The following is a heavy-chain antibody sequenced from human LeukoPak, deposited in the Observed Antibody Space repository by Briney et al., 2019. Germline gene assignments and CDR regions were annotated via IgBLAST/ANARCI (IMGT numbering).Heavy chain of an antibody. D-gene: IGHD3-22*01. CDR3: ARLSGGGYGKYYFDF. CDR2: ISSGGSYI. CDR1: GFTFSNYA. V-gene: IGHV3-21*01. Sequence: GGSLRLSCAASGFTFSNYAMEWVRQAPGKGLEWVPSISSGGSYIYYADSVKGRFTISRDDAKNSLYLQMNSLTAEDTALYYCARLSGGGYGKYYFDFWGQGTLVTVSS. J-gene: IGHJ4*02.